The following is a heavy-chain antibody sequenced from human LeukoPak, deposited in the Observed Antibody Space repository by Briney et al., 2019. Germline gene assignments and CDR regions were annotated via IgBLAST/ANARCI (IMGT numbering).Heavy chain of an antibody. J-gene: IGHJ4*02. V-gene: IGHV3-53*01. Sequence: TGGSLRLSCAASGFTVSSNYMSWVCQAPGKGLEWVSVIYSGGSTYYADSVKGRFTISRDNSKNTLYLQINSLRAEDTAVYYCVRGDYGDYTLFDYWGQGTLVTVSS. CDR3: VRGDYGDYTLFDY. CDR1: GFTVSSNY. CDR2: IYSGGST. D-gene: IGHD4-17*01.